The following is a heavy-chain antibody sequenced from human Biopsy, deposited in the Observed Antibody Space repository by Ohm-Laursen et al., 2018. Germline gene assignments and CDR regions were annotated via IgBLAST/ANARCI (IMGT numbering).Heavy chain of an antibody. Sequence: GTLSLTCTVSGGSISSDYWSWIRQTPGKGLEWIGYIYYSGSTNYNPSLKSRVTISVDTSKNQFSLRLNSVTAADTAVYYCARATNSTGWPYYYFYGMDVWGQETTVTVSS. CDR2: IYYSGST. V-gene: IGHV4-59*01. CDR3: ARATNSTGWPYYYFYGMDV. J-gene: IGHJ6*02. D-gene: IGHD2/OR15-2a*01. CDR1: GGSISSDY.